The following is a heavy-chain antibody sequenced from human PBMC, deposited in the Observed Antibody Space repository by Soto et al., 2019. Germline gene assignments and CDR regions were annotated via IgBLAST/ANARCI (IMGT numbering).Heavy chain of an antibody. J-gene: IGHJ4*02. D-gene: IGHD1-26*01. CDR3: AGGVGEAF. CDR2: INQDGSEK. V-gene: IGHV3-7*04. CDR1: ESTVSRDW. Sequence: EVHLVESGGGLVQTGGSLRLSCAIFESTVSRDWMNWVRQAPGKGLEWVAHINQDGSEKYYVDSVKGRFTISRDNAKKSLYLQMISRSPADTVMYYCAGGVGEAFWGQGTLVTVSS.